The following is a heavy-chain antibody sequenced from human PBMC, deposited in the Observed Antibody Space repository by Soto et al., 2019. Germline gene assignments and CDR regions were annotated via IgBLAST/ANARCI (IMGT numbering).Heavy chain of an antibody. V-gene: IGHV1-18*01. CDR2: ISAYNGNT. D-gene: IGHD3-22*01. J-gene: IGHJ6*02. Sequence: ASVNVSCKASGYTFTSYGISWVRQAPGQGLEWMGWISAYNGNTNYAQKLQRRVTITTATATSTAYMELRSMRSEATDVYYCAREGQRQPWGSYSYSGLDVWGQGTPVTVSS. CDR3: AREGQRQPWGSYSYSGLDV. CDR1: GYTFTSYG.